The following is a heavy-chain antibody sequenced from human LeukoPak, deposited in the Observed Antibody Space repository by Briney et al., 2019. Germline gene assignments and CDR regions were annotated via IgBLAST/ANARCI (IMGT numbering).Heavy chain of an antibody. D-gene: IGHD1-26*01. CDR1: RFSFSVYA. V-gene: IGHV3-23*01. J-gene: IGHJ4*02. CDR2: FGGSGGGP. Sequence: SGGSLRLSCAASRFSFSVYAMNWVRQAPGKGLEWVSSFGGSGGGPWHAASVKGRFSISRDNSKNTLYLQMSSLSDEDTALYYCAKARGATVNDPADYWGQGILVTVSS. CDR3: AKARGATVNDPADY.